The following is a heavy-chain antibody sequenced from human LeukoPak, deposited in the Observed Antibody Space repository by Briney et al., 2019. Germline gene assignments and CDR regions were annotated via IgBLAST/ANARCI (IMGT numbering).Heavy chain of an antibody. Sequence: GGSLRLSCAASGLTFSSYWMTWVRQAPRKGLEWVANIKQDGREKYYVDSVKGRFTISRDNAKNSLYLQMNSLRAEDTAVYYCARLKQQLVRLLSRDTTYYYYYCMDVWGKGTTVTVSS. CDR2: IKQDGREK. CDR3: ARLKQQLVRLLSRDTTYYYYYCMDV. J-gene: IGHJ6*03. CDR1: GLTFSSYW. D-gene: IGHD6-13*01. V-gene: IGHV3-7*01.